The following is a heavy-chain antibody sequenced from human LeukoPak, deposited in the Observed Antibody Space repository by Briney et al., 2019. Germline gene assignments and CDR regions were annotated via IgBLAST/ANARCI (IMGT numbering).Heavy chain of an antibody. V-gene: IGHV3-7*01. CDR1: GFTFSNYW. CDR2: IKQDGSEK. J-gene: IGHJ6*03. D-gene: IGHD3-3*01. Sequence: GGSLRLSCAASGFTFSNYWMTWVRQAPGKGLEWVADIKQDGSEKLYVKSVRGRFTISRDNAKMSLFLQMNSLRAEDTAVYYCARDNGVVHGVYYMDVWGKGSTVTVS. CDR3: ARDNGVVHGVYYMDV.